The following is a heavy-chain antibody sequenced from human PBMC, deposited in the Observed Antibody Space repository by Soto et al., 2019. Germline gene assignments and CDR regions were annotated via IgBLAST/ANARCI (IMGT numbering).Heavy chain of an antibody. Sequence: ASVKVSCKASGYTFTSYGISWVRQAPGQGLEWMGWISAYNGNTNYAQKLQGRVTMTTDTSTSTAYMELRSLRSDDTAVYYCAGDLKAVATTIFDYWGQGTLVTVSS. CDR3: AGDLKAVATTIFDY. CDR2: ISAYNGNT. D-gene: IGHD5-12*01. CDR1: GYTFTSYG. J-gene: IGHJ4*02. V-gene: IGHV1-18*01.